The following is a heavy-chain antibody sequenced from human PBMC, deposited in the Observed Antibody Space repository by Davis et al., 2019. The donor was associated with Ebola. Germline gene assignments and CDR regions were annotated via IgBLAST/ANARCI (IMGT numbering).Heavy chain of an antibody. Sequence: PGGSLRLSCAASGFTFNIYAMTWVRQAPHKGLEWVANIKQDASEKYYVDSVKGRFTISRDTAKNSLYLQMNSLRVEDTAVFYCARGSDSSSLDYWGQGTLVTVSS. CDR3: ARGSDSSSLDY. V-gene: IGHV3-7*01. D-gene: IGHD6-6*01. CDR1: GFTFNIYA. J-gene: IGHJ4*02. CDR2: IKQDASEK.